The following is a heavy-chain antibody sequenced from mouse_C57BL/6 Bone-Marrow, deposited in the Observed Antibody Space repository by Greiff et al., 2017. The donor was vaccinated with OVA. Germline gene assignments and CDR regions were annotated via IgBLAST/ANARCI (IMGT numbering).Heavy chain of an antibody. D-gene: IGHD2-13*01. J-gene: IGHJ2*01. Sequence: EVKVEESGAGLVKPGGSLKLSCAASGFTFSSYAMSWVRQTQEKRLEWVAYISSGGDCINYAHTVKGRFTISRDNARNTLKLQMSSLKSEDTAMDYCTREGGDYSYYFDYWGQGTTLTVSS. CDR2: ISSGGDCI. CDR1: GFTFSSYA. CDR3: TREGGDYSYYFDY. V-gene: IGHV5-9-1*02.